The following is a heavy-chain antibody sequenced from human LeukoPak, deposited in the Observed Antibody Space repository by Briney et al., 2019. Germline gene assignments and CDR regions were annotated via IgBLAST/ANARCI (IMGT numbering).Heavy chain of an antibody. CDR2: ISAYNGNT. CDR3: ARDWEDSSSSDNYYYYYGMDV. V-gene: IGHV1-18*01. J-gene: IGHJ6*02. CDR1: GXTFTSXG. D-gene: IGHD6-6*01. Sequence: VKVSCKASGXTFTSXGISWVRQAPGQGLEWMGWISAYNGNTNYAQKLQGRVTMTTDTSTSTAYMELRSLRSDDTAVYYCARDWEDSSSSDNYYYYYGMDVWGQGTTVTVSS.